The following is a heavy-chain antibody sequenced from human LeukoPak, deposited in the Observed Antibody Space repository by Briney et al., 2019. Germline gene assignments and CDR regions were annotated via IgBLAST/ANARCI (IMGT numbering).Heavy chain of an antibody. CDR2: IYPSGNT. V-gene: IGHV4-61*02. CDR3: ARDGVVTMELDF. Sequence: PSEILSLTCSVSGGSISSSRHYWSWIRQPAGQGLEWIGRIYPSGNTNYNPSLKSRATISLDTSKNQFSLNLKPVTAADTAMYYCARDGVVTMELDFWGQGTLVTVSS. J-gene: IGHJ4*02. CDR1: GGSISSSRHY. D-gene: IGHD3-10*01.